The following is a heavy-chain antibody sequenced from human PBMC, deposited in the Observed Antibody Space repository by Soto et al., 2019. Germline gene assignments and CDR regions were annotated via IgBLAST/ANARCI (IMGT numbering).Heavy chain of an antibody. J-gene: IGHJ4*02. CDR1: GFTFSSYA. D-gene: IGHD3-3*01. V-gene: IGHV3-30-3*01. Sequence: QVQLVESGGGVVQPGRSLRLSCAASGFTFSSYAMHWVRQAPGKGLEGVAVISYDGSNKYYADSVKVLFTISRDNSKNTLYLQMNSLRAEDTAVYYCARDLFYDFWSGYSPSLDYWGQGNLVTVSS. CDR2: ISYDGSNK. CDR3: ARDLFYDFWSGYSPSLDY.